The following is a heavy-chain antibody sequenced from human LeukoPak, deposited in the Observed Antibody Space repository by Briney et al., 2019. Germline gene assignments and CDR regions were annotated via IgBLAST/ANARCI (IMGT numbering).Heavy chain of an antibody. Sequence: SVKVSCKASGYTFTSYCISWVRQAPGQGLECMRWIIPIFGTANYAQKFQGRVTITADESTSTAYMELSSLRSEDTAVYYCRVTPGKQWLADEFDYWGQGTLVTVSS. V-gene: IGHV1-69*13. CDR1: GYTFTSYC. J-gene: IGHJ4*02. CDR2: IIPIFGTA. D-gene: IGHD6-19*01. CDR3: RVTPGKQWLADEFDY.